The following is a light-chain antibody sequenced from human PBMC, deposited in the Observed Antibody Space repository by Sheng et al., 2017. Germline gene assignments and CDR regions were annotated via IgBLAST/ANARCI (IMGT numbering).Light chain of an antibody. J-gene: IGKJ1*01. Sequence: DIQMTQSPSTLSASVGDRVTITCRASQSISSWLAWYQQKPRKAPKILIYKASSLKSGVPSRFSGSGSGTEFTLTISSLQPDDFATYYCQQYYTYPWTFGQGTKVEIK. CDR1: QSISSW. CDR2: KAS. CDR3: QQYYTYPWT. V-gene: IGKV1-5*03.